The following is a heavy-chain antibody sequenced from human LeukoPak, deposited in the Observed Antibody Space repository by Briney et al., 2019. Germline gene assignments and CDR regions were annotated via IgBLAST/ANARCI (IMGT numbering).Heavy chain of an antibody. Sequence: ASVKVSCKASGYTFTSYYMHWVRQAPGQGLEWMGIINPSGGSTGYAQKFQGRVTMTRDMSTSTVYMELSSLRSEDTAVYYCARAGPGYYDSSGYPDYYYMDVWGKGTTVTISS. D-gene: IGHD3-22*01. CDR3: ARAGPGYYDSSGYPDYYYMDV. CDR2: INPSGGST. J-gene: IGHJ6*03. CDR1: GYTFTSYY. V-gene: IGHV1-46*01.